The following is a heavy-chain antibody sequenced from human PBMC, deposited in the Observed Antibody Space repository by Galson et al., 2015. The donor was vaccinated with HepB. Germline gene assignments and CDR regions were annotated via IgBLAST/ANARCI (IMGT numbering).Heavy chain of an antibody. CDR2: ISAYNYNT. D-gene: IGHD5-12*01. V-gene: IGHV1-18*04. J-gene: IGHJ4*02. CDR1: GYTFTDFG. Sequence: SVKVSCKASGYTFTDFGISWVRQAPGQGLEWMGWISAYNYNTKYAQNLQGRVTMTTDTSTSTAYMELRSLRSDDTAVYYCARVIPLRNYFDYWGQGTLVTVSS. CDR3: ARVIPLRNYFDY.